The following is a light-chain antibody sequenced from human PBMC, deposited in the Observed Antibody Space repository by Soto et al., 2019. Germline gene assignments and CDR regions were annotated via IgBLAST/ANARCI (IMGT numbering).Light chain of an antibody. CDR2: GAS. CDR3: QQYGSSPWT. J-gene: IGKJ1*01. CDR1: QSVSRSY. Sequence: EIVLTQSPCTLSLSPGERATLSCRASQSVSRSYLAWYQQKPGQAPRLLIYGASSRATGIPERFSGSGSGTDFTLTISRLEPEDFEVYYCQQYGSSPWTFGQGTKVDIK. V-gene: IGKV3-20*01.